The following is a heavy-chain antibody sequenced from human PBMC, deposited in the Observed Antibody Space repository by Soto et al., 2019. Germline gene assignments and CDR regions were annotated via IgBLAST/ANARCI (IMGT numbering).Heavy chain of an antibody. CDR1: GGTFSSYA. V-gene: IGHV1-69*01. CDR3: ARSSYYYGSGSYSYNWFDP. Sequence: QVQLVQSGAEVKKPGSSVKVSCKASGGTFSSYAISWVRQAPGQGLEWMGGIIPIFGTANYGQKFQGRVTITADESTSTAYMELSSLRSEDTAVYYCARSSYYYGSGSYSYNWFDPWGQGTLVTVSS. CDR2: IIPIFGTA. J-gene: IGHJ5*02. D-gene: IGHD3-10*01.